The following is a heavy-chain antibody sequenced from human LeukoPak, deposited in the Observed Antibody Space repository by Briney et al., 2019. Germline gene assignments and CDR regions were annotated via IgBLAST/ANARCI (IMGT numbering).Heavy chain of an antibody. CDR3: AREEVKSFDN. CDR1: GFTFSSYA. V-gene: IGHV3-7*03. J-gene: IGHJ4*02. CDR2: IKGDGSET. Sequence: GGSLRLSCAASGFTFSSYAMSWVRQAPGKGLEWVANIKGDGSETSYVTSVRGRFTISRDNAKNSLYLQMNNLRVEDTAVYYCAREEVKSFDNWGQGTLVTVSS.